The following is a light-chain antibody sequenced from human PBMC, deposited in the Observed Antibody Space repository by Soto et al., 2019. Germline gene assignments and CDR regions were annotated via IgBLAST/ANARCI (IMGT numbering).Light chain of an antibody. Sequence: DVVVTQSPLSLPVTLGQAASMSFRSEQSLVHSDGIAYFSWFRQRPGRSPRRLIYKVSNRDPGVPARFSGSGSGTDFALKISRVEAEDVGVYYCMQGTHWPITFGQGTRLEI. CDR1: QSLVHSDGIAY. J-gene: IGKJ5*01. CDR2: KVS. V-gene: IGKV2-30*02. CDR3: MQGTHWPIT.